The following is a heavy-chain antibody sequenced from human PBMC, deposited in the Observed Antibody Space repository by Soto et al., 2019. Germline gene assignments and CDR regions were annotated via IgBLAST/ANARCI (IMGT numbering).Heavy chain of an antibody. V-gene: IGHV4-31*03. CDR3: ARDRGYSSGWYVDV. CDR2: VYYSGGN. CDR1: GGSVSSAGYY. J-gene: IGHJ6*01. D-gene: IGHD6-19*01. Sequence: SETLSLTCTVSGGSVSSAGYYWTWIRQHPGKGLEWLGWVYYSGGNSYNPSLKSRVTISIDTSKNHVSLKLSTVTAADTAVYYWARDRGYSSGWYVDVCGQGTPVTVSS.